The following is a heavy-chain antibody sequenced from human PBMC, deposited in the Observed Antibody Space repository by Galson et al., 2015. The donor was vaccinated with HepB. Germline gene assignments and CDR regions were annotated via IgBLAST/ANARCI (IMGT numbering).Heavy chain of an antibody. CDR1: GFTFSSYW. Sequence: SLRLSCAASGFTFSSYWMHWVRQAPGKGLVWVSRINSDGSSTSYADHVKGRFTISRDNAKNTLYLQMNSLRAEDTAVYYCARGPYYYGSGAFGDWGQGTLVTVSS. CDR3: ARGPYYYGSGAFGD. D-gene: IGHD3-10*01. CDR2: INSDGSST. J-gene: IGHJ4*02. V-gene: IGHV3-74*01.